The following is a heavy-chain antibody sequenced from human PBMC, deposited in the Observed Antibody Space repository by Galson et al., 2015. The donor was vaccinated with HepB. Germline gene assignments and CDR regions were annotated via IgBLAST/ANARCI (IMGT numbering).Heavy chain of an antibody. CDR3: ARDGYNSAMFDY. J-gene: IGHJ4*02. CDR1: GFTFSSYA. V-gene: IGHV3-30-3*01. Sequence: SLRLSCAASGFTFSSYAMHWVRQAPGKGLEWVAVISYDGSNKYYADSVKGRFTISRDNSKNTLYLQMNSLRAEDTAVYYCARDGYNSAMFDYWGQGTLVTVSS. CDR2: ISYDGSNK. D-gene: IGHD5-24*01.